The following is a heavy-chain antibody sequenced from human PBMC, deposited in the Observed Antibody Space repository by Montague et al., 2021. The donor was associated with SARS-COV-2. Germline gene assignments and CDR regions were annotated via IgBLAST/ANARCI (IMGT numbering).Heavy chain of an antibody. D-gene: IGHD6-19*01. J-gene: IGHJ4*02. CDR3: AHRRSGWSSSDWYAWN. V-gene: IGHV2-5*02. Sequence: PALVTPTQTLTLTCTFSGFSLSTSGVGVGWIRQPPGKALEWLALIYWDDDKRYSPSLKRRRTITKDTSKHQVVLTMTYMDPVDTATYYGAHRRSGWSSSDWYAWNWGQGTLVTVSS. CDR2: IYWDDDK. CDR1: GFSLSTSGVG.